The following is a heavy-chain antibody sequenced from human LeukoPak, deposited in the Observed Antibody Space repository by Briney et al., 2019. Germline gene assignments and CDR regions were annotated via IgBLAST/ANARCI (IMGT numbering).Heavy chain of an antibody. CDR1: GGTFSGYA. J-gene: IGHJ4*02. D-gene: IGHD6-19*01. V-gene: IGHV1-18*01. CDR3: ARDLQPVAVAGPGGY. CDR2: ISAYNGNT. Sequence: ASVKVSCKASGGTFSGYAISWVRQAPGQGLEWMGWISAYNGNTNYAQKLQGRVTMTTDTSTSTAYMELRSLRSDDTAVYYCARDLQPVAVAGPGGYWGQGTLVTVSS.